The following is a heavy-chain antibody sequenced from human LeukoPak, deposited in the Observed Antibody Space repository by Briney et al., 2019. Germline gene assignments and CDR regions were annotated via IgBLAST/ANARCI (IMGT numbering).Heavy chain of an antibody. V-gene: IGHV3-23*01. J-gene: IGHJ6*02. Sequence: GGSLRLSCAASGFTFSSYAMSWVRQAPGKGLEWVSAISGSGGSTYYADSVKGRFTISRDNSKKTLYLQMNSLRAEDTAVYYCAKFSAYYYGMDVWGQGTTVTVSS. CDR3: AKFSAYYYGMDV. CDR2: ISGSGGST. D-gene: IGHD2/OR15-2a*01. CDR1: GFTFSSYA.